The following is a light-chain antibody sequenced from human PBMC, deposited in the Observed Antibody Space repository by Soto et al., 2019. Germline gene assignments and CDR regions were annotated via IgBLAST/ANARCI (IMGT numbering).Light chain of an antibody. CDR2: WAS. CDR1: QSVSYSSNDKNY. J-gene: IGKJ3*01. Sequence: DIVMTQSPDSLAVSLGERATINCKSSQSVSYSSNDKNYLAWYQQKPGQPPNLLIYWASARESGVPDRFSGNGSETDFTLTISSLQAEDVAVYYCHQYYNTPFTFGPGTKVDIK. V-gene: IGKV4-1*01. CDR3: HQYYNTPFT.